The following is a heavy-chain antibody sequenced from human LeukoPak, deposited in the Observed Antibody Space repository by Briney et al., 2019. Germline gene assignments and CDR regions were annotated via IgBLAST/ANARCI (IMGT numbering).Heavy chain of an antibody. V-gene: IGHV3-23*01. CDR1: GFTFSSYA. J-gene: IGHJ4*02. D-gene: IGHD3-10*01. CDR3: AKGRLLWFGELLPPDY. CDR2: ISGSGGST. Sequence: SGGSLRLSCAASGFTFSSYAMSWVRQAPGKGLEWVSAISGSGGSTYYADSVKGRFTISRDNSKNTLYLQMNSLRAEDTAVYYCAKGRLLWFGELLPPDYWGQGTLVTVSS.